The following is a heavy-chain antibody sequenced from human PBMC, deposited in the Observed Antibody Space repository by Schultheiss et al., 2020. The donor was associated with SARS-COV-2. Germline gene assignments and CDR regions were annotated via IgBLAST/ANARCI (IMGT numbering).Heavy chain of an antibody. D-gene: IGHD5-18*01. Sequence: SETLSLTCAVSGGSISSGGYSWSWIRQPPGKGLEWIGYIYHSGSTYYNPSLKSRVTISVDTSKNQFSLKLSSVTAADTAVYYCARAYSYGYYFDYWGQGTLVTVSS. CDR2: IYHSGST. V-gene: IGHV4-30-2*01. CDR3: ARAYSYGYYFDY. CDR1: GGSISSGGYS. J-gene: IGHJ4*02.